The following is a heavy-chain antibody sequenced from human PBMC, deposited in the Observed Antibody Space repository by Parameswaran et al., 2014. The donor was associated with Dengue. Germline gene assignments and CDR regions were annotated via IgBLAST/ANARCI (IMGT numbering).Heavy chain of an antibody. CDR3: ARQEQQLVRRRLENDY. J-gene: IGHJ4*02. Sequence: VRQMPGKGLEWMGRIDPSDSYTNYSPSFQGHVTISADKSISTAYLQWSSLKASDTAMYYCARQEQQLVRRRLENDYWGQGTLVTVSS. D-gene: IGHD6-13*01. CDR2: IDPSDSYT. V-gene: IGHV5-10-1*01.